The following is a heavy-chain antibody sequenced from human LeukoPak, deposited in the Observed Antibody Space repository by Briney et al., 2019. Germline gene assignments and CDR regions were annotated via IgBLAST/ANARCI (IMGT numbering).Heavy chain of an antibody. V-gene: IGHV1-2*02. CDR1: GYTFTGYY. CDR3: ACLKMVLTGGEDAFDI. D-gene: IGHD3-9*01. Sequence: GASVKVSCKASGYTFTGYYIHWVRQAPGQGLEWMGWINPNSGGTNYAQKFQGRVTMTRDTSISTAYMELSRLRSDDTAVYYCACLKMVLTGGEDAFDIWGQGTMVTVSS. J-gene: IGHJ3*02. CDR2: INPNSGGT.